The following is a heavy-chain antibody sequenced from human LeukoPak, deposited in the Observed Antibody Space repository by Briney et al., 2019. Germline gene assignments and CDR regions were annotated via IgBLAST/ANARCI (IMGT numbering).Heavy chain of an antibody. Sequence: GSLRLSCAGSGFTFYSCAMTRVRQAPGKGLGGVSTISGSGGSTFYADSVKGRFTISRDNSKNTLSLQMNSLRAEDTAVYYCAKDKYGEYFFDYWGQGALVTVSS. CDR1: GFTFYSCA. CDR3: AKDKYGEYFFDY. J-gene: IGHJ4*02. CDR2: ISGSGGST. D-gene: IGHD3-10*01. V-gene: IGHV3-23*01.